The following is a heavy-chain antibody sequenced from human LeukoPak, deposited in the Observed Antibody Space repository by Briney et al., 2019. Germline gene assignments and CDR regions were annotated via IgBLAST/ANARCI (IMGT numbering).Heavy chain of an antibody. CDR3: ARDPSATYYYDRGAFDI. V-gene: IGHV1-8*01. J-gene: IGHJ3*02. CDR1: GYTFTSYD. CDR2: MNPNRGDT. D-gene: IGHD3-22*01. Sequence: ASVKVSCKASGYTFTSYDIHWVRQATGQGLEWMGRMNPNRGDTDYAQKFQGRVTMTRDTSISTAYMELSSLRSEDTALYYCARDPSATYYYDRGAFDIWGQGTMVTVSS.